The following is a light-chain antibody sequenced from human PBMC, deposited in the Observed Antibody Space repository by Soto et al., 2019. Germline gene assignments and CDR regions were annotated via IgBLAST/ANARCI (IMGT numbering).Light chain of an antibody. CDR2: RND. CDR3: AAWDDSLSGYV. V-gene: IGLV1-47*01. J-gene: IGLJ1*01. Sequence: SVLTQPPSASGTPGQRVTISGSGSSSNIGSNSVYWYQQLPGTAPKLLIYRNDQRPSGVPDRFSGSKSGTSASLAISGLRSEDEADYYCAAWDDSLSGYVFGTGTKVTVL. CDR1: SSNIGSNS.